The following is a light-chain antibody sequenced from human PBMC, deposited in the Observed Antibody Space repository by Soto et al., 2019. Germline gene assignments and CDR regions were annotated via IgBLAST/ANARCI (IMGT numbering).Light chain of an antibody. Sequence: DIQMTQSPSSLSASVGERVTITCRASQSISNYLNWYQQKPGKAPNLLIYDASSLQSGVPSRFSGSGSGTDFTLTITSLQPEDFATYYCQQSYSTPRTFGQGTKVDIK. V-gene: IGKV1-39*01. CDR3: QQSYSTPRT. CDR2: DAS. J-gene: IGKJ1*01. CDR1: QSISNY.